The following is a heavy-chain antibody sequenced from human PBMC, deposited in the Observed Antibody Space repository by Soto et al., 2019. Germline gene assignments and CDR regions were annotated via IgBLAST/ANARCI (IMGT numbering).Heavy chain of an antibody. V-gene: IGHV4-59*01. D-gene: IGHD3-10*01. CDR1: GDSITAYY. Sequence: QMQLQESGPGLVKPSETLSLICSVSGDSITAYYLSWLRQSPGKELEWIGYIYHNGETNYNPSLKSRVTISADTSKTKFSLRLSSVTAADTGVYYCARDKGGEFLKGSGMDVWGQGPTVIVSS. CDR2: IYHNGET. CDR3: ARDKGGEFLKGSGMDV. J-gene: IGHJ6*02.